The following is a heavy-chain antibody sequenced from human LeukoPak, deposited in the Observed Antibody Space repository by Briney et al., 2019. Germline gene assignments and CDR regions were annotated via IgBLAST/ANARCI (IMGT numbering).Heavy chain of an antibody. CDR2: IYYSGST. D-gene: IGHD3-10*01. Sequence: SQTLSLTCTVSGGSISSGGYYWSWVRQHPGKGLEWIGYIYYSGSTYYNPSLKSRVTISVDTSKNQFSLKLSSVTAADTAVYYCARDSYGSGSYFYWGQGTLVTVSS. V-gene: IGHV4-31*03. J-gene: IGHJ4*02. CDR1: GGSISSGGYY. CDR3: ARDSYGSGSYFY.